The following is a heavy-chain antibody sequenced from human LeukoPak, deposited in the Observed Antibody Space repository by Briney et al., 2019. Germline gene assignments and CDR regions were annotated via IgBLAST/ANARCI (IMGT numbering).Heavy chain of an antibody. CDR3: ANQFTTEYYDFWSGYFRY. D-gene: IGHD3-3*01. V-gene: IGHV3-43D*03. CDR2: ISWDGGST. J-gene: IGHJ4*02. Sequence: GGSLRLSCAASGFTFDDYAMHWVRQAPGKGLEWVSLISWDGGSTYYADSVKGRFTISRDNSKNSLYLQMNSLRAEDTAVYYCANQFTTEYYDFWSGYFRYWGQGTLVTVSS. CDR1: GFTFDDYA.